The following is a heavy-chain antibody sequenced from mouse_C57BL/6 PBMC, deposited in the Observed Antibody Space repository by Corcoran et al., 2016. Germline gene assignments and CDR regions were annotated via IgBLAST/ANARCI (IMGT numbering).Heavy chain of an antibody. Sequence: DVQLQESGPGLVKPSQSLSLTCSVTGYSIISGYYWNWIRQFPGNKLEWMGYISYDGSNNYNPSLKNRISITRDTSKNQFFLKLNSVTTEDTATYYCAREATVVAKIDYWGQGTTLTVSS. CDR3: AREATVVAKIDY. V-gene: IGHV3-6*01. J-gene: IGHJ2*01. D-gene: IGHD1-1*01. CDR1: GYSIISGYY. CDR2: ISYDGSN.